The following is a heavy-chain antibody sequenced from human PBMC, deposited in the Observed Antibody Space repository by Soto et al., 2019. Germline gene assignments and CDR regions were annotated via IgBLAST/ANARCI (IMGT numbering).Heavy chain of an antibody. Sequence: GGSLRLSCAASGFSVSIYYVTWVRQAPGKGLEWVSIIHSDGTTYYADSVKGRFTMSRDNSKNTVYLQMNSLRGEDTAVYYCARVRYSSFDFWGQATLV. CDR2: IHSDGTT. CDR3: ARVRYSSFDF. D-gene: IGHD3-16*02. CDR1: GFSVSIYY. J-gene: IGHJ4*02. V-gene: IGHV3-53*01.